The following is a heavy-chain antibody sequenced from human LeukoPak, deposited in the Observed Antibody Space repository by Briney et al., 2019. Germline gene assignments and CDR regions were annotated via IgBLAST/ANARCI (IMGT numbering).Heavy chain of an antibody. Sequence: PGGSLRLSCATSGFTFRTSGVHWVRQAPGKGLEWVALMSSDGIKTYYAASVKGRFTVSRDSSKDILYLQMNSLRVDDTAIYYCAKDHAGTGRAFEYWGQGTRVTVSS. CDR3: AKDHAGTGRAFEY. CDR1: GFTFRTSG. D-gene: IGHD1-1*01. CDR2: MSSDGIKT. V-gene: IGHV3-30*18. J-gene: IGHJ4*02.